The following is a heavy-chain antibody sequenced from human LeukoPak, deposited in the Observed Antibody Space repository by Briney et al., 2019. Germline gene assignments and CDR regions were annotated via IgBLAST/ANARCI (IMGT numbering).Heavy chain of an antibody. J-gene: IGHJ4*02. CDR2: TAGSGISK. V-gene: IGHV3-23*01. CDR3: ARLPTFYYDSSGYHYDY. Sequence: GGCLRLSCVASVFTFYNYSMRWVRQARWRGREWASSTAGSGISKDYEDSVKGRFTISKDKSKNTLYLQMDNLRAEDTGVYFCARLPTFYYDSSGYHYDYWGQGTLVTVSS. CDR1: VFTFYNYS. D-gene: IGHD3-22*01.